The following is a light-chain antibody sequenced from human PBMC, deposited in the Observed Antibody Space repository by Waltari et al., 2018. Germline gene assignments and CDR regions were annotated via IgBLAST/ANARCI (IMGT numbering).Light chain of an antibody. V-gene: IGKV6-21*01. CDR1: QSIGSS. Sequence: EVVLTQSPDFQSVTLKEKVTITCRASQSIGSSVHWYQQKPDQSPKLLITYASQSFSGAPSRFSGSGSGTDFTLTLNGLEAEDAATYYCHQSRTFPITFGQGTRLGIK. J-gene: IGKJ5*01. CDR2: YAS. CDR3: HQSRTFPIT.